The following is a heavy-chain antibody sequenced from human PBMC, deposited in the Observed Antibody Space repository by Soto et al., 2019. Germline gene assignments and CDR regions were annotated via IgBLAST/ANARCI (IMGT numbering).Heavy chain of an antibody. Sequence: QVQLVESGGGVVQPGRSLRLSCAASGFTFSSYGMHWVRQAPGKGLEWVAVISYDGSNKYYADSVKGRFTISRDNSKNTLYLQMNSLRAEDTAVYYCAKDAAAGRYYYYYYMDVWGKGTTVTVSS. CDR2: ISYDGSNK. CDR3: AKDAAAGRYYYYYYMDV. CDR1: GFTFSSYG. V-gene: IGHV3-30*18. J-gene: IGHJ6*03. D-gene: IGHD6-13*01.